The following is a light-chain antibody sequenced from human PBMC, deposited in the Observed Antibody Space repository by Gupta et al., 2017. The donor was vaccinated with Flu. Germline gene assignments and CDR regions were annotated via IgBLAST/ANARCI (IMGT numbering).Light chain of an antibody. CDR3: ASWDANMSAWV. V-gene: IGLV1-47*01. CDR2: KNN. CDR1: SANIGSNY. J-gene: IGLJ3*02. Sequence: VTISCTRSSANIGSNYVYWYQQRPGTAPNVLIYKNNRRPSGVPERFSCSNYGTSTSLPISRLRAEDDADYYYASWDANMSAWVFGGGTKLTVL.